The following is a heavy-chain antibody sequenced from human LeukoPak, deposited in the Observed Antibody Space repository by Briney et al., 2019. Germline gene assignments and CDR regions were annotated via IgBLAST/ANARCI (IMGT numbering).Heavy chain of an antibody. J-gene: IGHJ4*02. V-gene: IGHV3-74*01. CDR1: GFPFSGYG. Sequence: QAGGSLRLSCAASGFPFSGYGMHWVRQAPGKGLVWVSRINSDGSSTNYADSVKGRFTISRDNAKNTLYLQVNSLRAEDTAVYFCARGTNYYDGTGMSDWGQGTLVTVSS. CDR3: ARGTNYYDGTGMSD. CDR2: INSDGSST. D-gene: IGHD3-22*01.